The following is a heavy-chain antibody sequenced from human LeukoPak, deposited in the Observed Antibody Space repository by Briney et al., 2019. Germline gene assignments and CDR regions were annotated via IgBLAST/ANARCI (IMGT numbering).Heavy chain of an antibody. CDR1: GGSSSSSNW. CDR3: ARASPSDAFDI. CDR2: IDHSGRT. Sequence: SETLSLTCAVSGGSSSSSNWWNWVRQPPGKGLEWIGEIDHSGRTNYNPSLKSRVTISVDKSKNQISLKLSSVTAADTAVYYCARASPSDAFDIWGQGTMVTVSS. J-gene: IGHJ3*02. V-gene: IGHV4-4*02.